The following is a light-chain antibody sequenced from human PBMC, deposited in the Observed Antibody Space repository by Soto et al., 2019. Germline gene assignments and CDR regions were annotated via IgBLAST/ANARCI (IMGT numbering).Light chain of an antibody. CDR1: QSMTTK. Sequence: EIVFTQSPGTLSLSPGAGVTLSCRASQSMTTKLAWYQQKPGQAPRLLIYGASSRAGAIPDRFSGSGSGTDFTLTISRLEPEDFAVYYCQQYNYWPGTFGQGTKVDIK. V-gene: IGKV3-20*01. CDR2: GAS. CDR3: QQYNYWPGT. J-gene: IGKJ1*01.